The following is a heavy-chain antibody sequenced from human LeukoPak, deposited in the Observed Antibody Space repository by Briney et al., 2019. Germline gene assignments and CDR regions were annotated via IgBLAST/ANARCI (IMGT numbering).Heavy chain of an antibody. V-gene: IGHV1-69*01. CDR3: AREACSSTSCYRVGYYYYYMDV. CDR1: GGTFSSYA. J-gene: IGHJ6*03. D-gene: IGHD2-2*01. CDR2: IIPIFGTA. Sequence: ASVKVSCKASGGTFSSYAISWVRQAPGQGLEWMGGIIPIFGTANYAQKFQGRVTITADESTSTAYMELSSLRSEATAVYYCAREACSSTSCYRVGYYYYYMDVWGKGTTVTVSS.